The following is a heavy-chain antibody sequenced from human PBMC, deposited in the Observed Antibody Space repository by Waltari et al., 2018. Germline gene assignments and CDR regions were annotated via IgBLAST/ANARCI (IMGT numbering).Heavy chain of an antibody. Sequence: EVQLVESGGGLVQPGGSLRLSCAASGFTFSSYEMNWVRQAPGKGLEWVSYISSSGSTIYYADSVKGRFTISRDNAKNSLYLQMNSLRAEDTAVYYCASHYYDLDYWGQGTLVTVSS. CDR3: ASHYYDLDY. D-gene: IGHD3-3*01. J-gene: IGHJ4*02. CDR2: ISSSGSTI. CDR1: GFTFSSYE. V-gene: IGHV3-48*03.